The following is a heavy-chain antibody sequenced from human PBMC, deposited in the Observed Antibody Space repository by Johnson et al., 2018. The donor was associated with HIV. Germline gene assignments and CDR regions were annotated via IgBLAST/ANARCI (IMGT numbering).Heavy chain of an antibody. CDR1: GFTVSSNY. D-gene: IGHD4-23*01. J-gene: IGHJ3*02. CDR2: ISYDGNNQ. CDR3: AKDMSRVVTPWAVSFDI. V-gene: IGHV3-30*18. Sequence: VQLVESGGGLVQPGGSLRLSCAASGFTVSSNYMSWVRQAPGKGLEWVAVISYDGNNQYYRDSVKGRFTISRDNAKISLYLQMDSLRAEDTAVYYCAKDMSRVVTPWAVSFDIWGQGTMVTVSS.